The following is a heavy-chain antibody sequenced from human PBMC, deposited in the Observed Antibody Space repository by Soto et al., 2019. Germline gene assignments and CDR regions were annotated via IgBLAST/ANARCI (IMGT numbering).Heavy chain of an antibody. J-gene: IGHJ5*02. CDR2: ISFAGTND. Sequence: QLVQSGGGVVQPGRSLRLSCAASGFTFDTYAMNWVRQAPGKGLEWVAMISFAGTNDYYADSVKGRFTISRDNSNNTLFLHMNSLRVEDTAVYYCARDMNWLDPWGQGSLVTVAS. CDR1: GFTFDTYA. V-gene: IGHV3-30-3*01. CDR3: ARDMNWLDP.